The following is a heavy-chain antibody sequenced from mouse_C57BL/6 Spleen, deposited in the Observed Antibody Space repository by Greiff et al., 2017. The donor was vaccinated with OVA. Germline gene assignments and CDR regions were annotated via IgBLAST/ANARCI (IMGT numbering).Heavy chain of an antibody. D-gene: IGHD2-5*01. CDR1: GYSFTGYY. V-gene: IGHV1-42*01. CDR2: INPSTGGT. CDR3: ARDYYSNWFAY. Sequence: VQLQQSGPELVKPGASVKISCKASGYSFTGYYMNWVKQSPEKSLEWIGEINPSTGGTTYNQKFKAKATLTVDKSSSTDYMQLKSLTSEDSAVYCCARDYYSNWFAYWGQGTLVTVSA. J-gene: IGHJ3*01.